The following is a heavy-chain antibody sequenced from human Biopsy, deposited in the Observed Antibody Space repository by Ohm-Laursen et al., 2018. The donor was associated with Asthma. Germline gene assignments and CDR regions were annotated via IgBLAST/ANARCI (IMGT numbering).Heavy chain of an antibody. CDR3: ARPSGTNPHYFDY. Sequence: ASVKVSCKASGYTFTGYYMHWVRQAPGQGLEWMGIFNPSGGSTSYAQKFQGRVTMTRDTSTSTVYMELSSLRSEDTAVYYCARPSGTNPHYFDYWGQGTLVTVSS. V-gene: IGHV1-46*01. CDR2: FNPSGGST. J-gene: IGHJ4*02. CDR1: GYTFTGYY. D-gene: IGHD1/OR15-1a*01.